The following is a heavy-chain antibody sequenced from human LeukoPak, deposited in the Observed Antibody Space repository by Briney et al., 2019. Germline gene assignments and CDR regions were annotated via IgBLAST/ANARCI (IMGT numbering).Heavy chain of an antibody. J-gene: IGHJ4*02. D-gene: IGHD2-21*01. CDR3: ARRVISSNASFDY. CDR2: IYYSGST. CDR1: GDSISSSSYY. Sequence: SETLSLTCTVSGDSISSSSYYWGWIRQPPGKGLEWIGSIYYSGSTHYNPSLKSRVTISVDTSKNQFSLNLSSVTAADTAVYYCARRVISSNASFDYWGQGTLVTVSS. V-gene: IGHV4-39*01.